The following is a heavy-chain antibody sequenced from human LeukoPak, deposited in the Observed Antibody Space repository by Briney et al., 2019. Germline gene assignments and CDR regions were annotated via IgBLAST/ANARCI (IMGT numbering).Heavy chain of an antibody. CDR1: GFTLSSYW. CDR3: AKHASSSSLHFDY. J-gene: IGHJ4*02. Sequence: QPGGSLRLSCAASGFTLSSYWMHWVRQAPGKGLEWVSAISGSGGSTYYADSVKGRFTISRDNSKNTLYLQMNSLRAEDTAVYYCAKHASSSSLHFDYWGQGTLVTVSS. V-gene: IGHV3-23*01. D-gene: IGHD6-6*01. CDR2: ISGSGGST.